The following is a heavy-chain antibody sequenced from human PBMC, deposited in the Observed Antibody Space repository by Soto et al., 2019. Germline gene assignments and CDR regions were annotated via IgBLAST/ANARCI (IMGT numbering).Heavy chain of an antibody. CDR1: GYTFTSYA. J-gene: IGHJ2*01. CDR3: ARGSSGWLAVGYFYL. V-gene: IGHV1-3*05. CDR2: INAGNGNT. D-gene: IGHD6-19*01. Sequence: QVQLVQSGAEEKKPGASVKVSCKASGYTFTSYAMHWVRQAPGQRLELVGWINAGNGNTKDSQKFQRRVTLTRDTSASTAYTELSSVRSEDTAVYYCARGSSGWLAVGYFYLWGRGTLVTVSS.